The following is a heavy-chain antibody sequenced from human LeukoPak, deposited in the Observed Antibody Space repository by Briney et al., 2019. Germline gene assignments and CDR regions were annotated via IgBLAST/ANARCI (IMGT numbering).Heavy chain of an antibody. D-gene: IGHD3-16*01. CDR1: GYSISSGYY. J-gene: IGHJ3*02. CDR2: IDHSGST. CDR3: ARGSWGSSQYDVFDI. V-gene: IGHV4-38-2*02. Sequence: SETLSLTCTVSGYSISSGYYWGWIRPPPGKGLEWTGSIDHSGSTYYNPSLKSRITISVDTSKNQFSLKLSSVTAADTAVYYCARGSWGSSQYDVFDIWGQGTKVTVSS.